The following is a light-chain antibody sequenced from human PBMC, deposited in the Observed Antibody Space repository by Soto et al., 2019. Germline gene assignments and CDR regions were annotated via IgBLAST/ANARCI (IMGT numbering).Light chain of an antibody. CDR1: NIGSKS. J-gene: IGLJ2*01. Sequence: SYELTQPPSVSVAPGKTARITCGGNNIGSKSVHWYQQKPGQAPVLVIYYDNDRPSGIPERFSGSNSGNTAPLTISRVEAGDEADYYCQVWDSSSDHVVFGGGTKVTVL. V-gene: IGLV3-21*04. CDR3: QVWDSSSDHVV. CDR2: YDN.